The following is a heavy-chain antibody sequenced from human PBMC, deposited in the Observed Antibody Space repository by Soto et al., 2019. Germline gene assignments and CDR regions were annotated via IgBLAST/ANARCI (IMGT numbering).Heavy chain of an antibody. V-gene: IGHV3-23*01. J-gene: IGHJ4*02. D-gene: IGHD6-13*01. CDR2: ISGSGGST. CDR3: AKGPPPPYSSTWYYFDS. Sequence: EVQLLESGGGLVQPGGSLRLSCSASGFTFSSYAMSWVRQAPGKGLESVSAISGSGGSTYYADSVKGRFTISRDNSKNTLYLQMDSLRAEDTAEYYCAKGPPPPYSSTWYYFDSWGQGILVTVSS. CDR1: GFTFSSYA.